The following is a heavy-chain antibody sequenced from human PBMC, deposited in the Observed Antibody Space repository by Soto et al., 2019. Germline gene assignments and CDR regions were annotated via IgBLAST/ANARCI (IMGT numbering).Heavy chain of an antibody. CDR2: IYWDDDK. CDR1: GFSLSTSAVG. V-gene: IGHV2-5*02. Sequence: QITLKESGTTLLKPTQTLTLTCTFSGFSLSTSAVGVGWIRQPPGKALEWLALIYWDDDKRYSPSLKSRLTITNDASKNGGVLTVTNMDPLDTATYCCAHYGNHWYYFDYWGQGTLVTVSS. CDR3: AHYGNHWYYFDY. J-gene: IGHJ4*02. D-gene: IGHD2-8*02.